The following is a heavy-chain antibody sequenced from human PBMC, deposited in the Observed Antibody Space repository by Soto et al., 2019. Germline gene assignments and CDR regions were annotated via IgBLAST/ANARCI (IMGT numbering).Heavy chain of an antibody. CDR3: ARDDSSSWYGEYYYYGMDV. CDR1: GFTVSSNY. J-gene: IGHJ6*02. Sequence: PGGSLRLSCAASGFTVSSNYMSWVRQAPGKGLEWVSVIYSGGSTYYADSVKGRFTISRDNSKNTLYLQMNSLRAEDTAVYYCARDDSSSWYGEYYYYGMDVWGQGTTVTVSS. D-gene: IGHD6-13*01. CDR2: IYSGGST. V-gene: IGHV3-53*01.